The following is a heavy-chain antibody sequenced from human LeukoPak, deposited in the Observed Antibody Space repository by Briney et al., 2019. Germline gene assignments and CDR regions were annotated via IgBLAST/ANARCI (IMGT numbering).Heavy chain of an antibody. CDR2: INEDGSQK. CDR1: GLSFSRFW. D-gene: IGHD3-10*01. V-gene: IGHV3-7*01. Sequence: GGSLRLSCAASGLSFSRFWMTWVRQAPGKGLEWVANINEDGSQKYYVDSVKGRFTISRDNAGNSLFLQLNTLRAEDTAVYYCASGGHVDYCGQGTLVIVSS. CDR3: ASGGHVDY. J-gene: IGHJ4*02.